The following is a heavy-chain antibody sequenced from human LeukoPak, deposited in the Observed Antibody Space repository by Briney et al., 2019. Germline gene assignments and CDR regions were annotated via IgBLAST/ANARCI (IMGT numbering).Heavy chain of an antibody. CDR1: GYIFSDHA. CDR2: ISYDGSNK. Sequence: GRSLGLSCAASGYIFSDHAMHWVRQAPGKGLEWVAVISYDGSNKYYADSVKGRFTISRDNSKNTLYLQMNSLRAEDTAVYYCASTLDYWGQGTLVTVSS. V-gene: IGHV3-30*04. CDR3: ASTLDY. J-gene: IGHJ4*02.